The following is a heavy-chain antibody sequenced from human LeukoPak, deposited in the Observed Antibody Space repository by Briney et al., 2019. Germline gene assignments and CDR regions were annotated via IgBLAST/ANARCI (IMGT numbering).Heavy chain of an antibody. CDR1: GFTFSSYG. Sequence: GGSLRLSCAASGFTFSSYGMHWVRQAPGKGLEWVAVISYDGSNKYYADSVKGRFTISRDNSKNALYLQMNSLRVEDTAVYYCAKERPEYYCDSSGYFDYWGQGTLVTVSS. CDR3: AKERPEYYCDSSGYFDY. CDR2: ISYDGSNK. D-gene: IGHD3-22*01. J-gene: IGHJ4*02. V-gene: IGHV3-30*18.